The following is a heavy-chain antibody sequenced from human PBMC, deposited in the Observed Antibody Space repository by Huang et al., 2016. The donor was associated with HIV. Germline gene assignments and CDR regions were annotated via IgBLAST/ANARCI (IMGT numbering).Heavy chain of an antibody. CDR2: SGSSSSYI. CDR1: GFTFSSYS. CDR3: ARPQGDMVRGIIRSYYYYYGMDV. J-gene: IGHJ6*02. D-gene: IGHD3-10*01. V-gene: IGHV3-21*01. Sequence: EVQLVESGGGLVKPGGSLRLSCAASGFTFSSYSMNWVRQAPGKGGEVVAASGSSSSYIYHADSVKGRFTISRDDAKNALYLQMNSLRPEDTAVYYCARPQGDMVRGIIRSYYYYYGMDVWGQGTTVTVSS.